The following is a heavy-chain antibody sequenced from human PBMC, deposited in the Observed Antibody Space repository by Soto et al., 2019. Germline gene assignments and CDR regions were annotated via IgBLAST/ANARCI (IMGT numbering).Heavy chain of an antibody. J-gene: IGHJ4*02. V-gene: IGHV3-73*01. CDR3: TRHQTSPVCN. CDR2: IRSKANSYAT. Sequence: EVQLVESGGGLVQPGGSLKLSCAASGFTFSGSAMHWVRQASGKGLEWVGRIRSKANSYATAYAAAVKGRFTISRDDSKTTAYRQVNSRKAEDTDVYYCTRHQTSPVCNWGKGTLVTVS. CDR1: GFTFSGSA. D-gene: IGHD3-16*01.